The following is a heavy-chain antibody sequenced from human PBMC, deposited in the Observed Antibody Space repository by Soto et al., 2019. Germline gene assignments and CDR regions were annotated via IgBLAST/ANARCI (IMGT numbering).Heavy chain of an antibody. CDR3: AKDQPDPYSSGWYGLCAFDI. D-gene: IGHD6-19*01. Sequence: GGSLRLSCAASGFTFSSYAMSWVRQAPGKGLEWVSAISGSGGSTYYADSVKGRFTISRDNSKNTLYLQMNSLRAEDTAVYYCAKDQPDPYSSGWYGLCAFDIWGQGTMVTVSS. V-gene: IGHV3-23*01. CDR2: ISGSGGST. J-gene: IGHJ3*02. CDR1: GFTFSSYA.